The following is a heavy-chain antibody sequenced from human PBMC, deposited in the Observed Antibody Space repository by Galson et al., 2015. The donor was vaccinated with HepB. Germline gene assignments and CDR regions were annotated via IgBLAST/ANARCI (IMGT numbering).Heavy chain of an antibody. Sequence: SVKVSCKASGYTFTGYYMHWVRQPPGQGLEWMGWINPNSGGTNYAQKFQGRVTMTRDTSISTAYMELSRLRSDDTAVYYCARADQYSSSSWWVYWGQGTLVTVSS. V-gene: IGHV1-2*02. CDR2: INPNSGGT. CDR3: ARADQYSSSSWWVY. J-gene: IGHJ4*02. D-gene: IGHD6-13*01. CDR1: GYTFTGYY.